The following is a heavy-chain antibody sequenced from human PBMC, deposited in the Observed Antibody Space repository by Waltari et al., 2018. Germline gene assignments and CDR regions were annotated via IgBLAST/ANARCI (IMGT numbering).Heavy chain of an antibody. D-gene: IGHD3-10*01. CDR2: ISSSSSYI. CDR3: AKGPYFGSGVGMDV. CDR1: GFTFSSYS. J-gene: IGHJ6*02. Sequence: EVQLVESGGGLVKPGGSLRLSCAASGFTFSSYSMNWVRQAPGKGLEVVSTISSSSSYIYYADSVKGRFTISRDNAKNSLYLQMNSLRTEDTAVYYCAKGPYFGSGVGMDVWGQGTTVSVSS. V-gene: IGHV3-21*04.